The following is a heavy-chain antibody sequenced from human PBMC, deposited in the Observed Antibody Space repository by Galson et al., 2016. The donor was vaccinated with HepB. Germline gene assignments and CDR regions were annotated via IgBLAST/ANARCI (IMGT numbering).Heavy chain of an antibody. CDR3: ASVCSRGINTCFFDS. V-gene: IGHV4-59*01. CDR1: GGSISDYY. CDR2: IHSSGST. J-gene: IGHJ4*02. Sequence: SETLSLTCSVSGGSISDYYWNWIRHPPGKGLEWIGYIHSSGSTYYSPSLEGQVTMSLDTSNNQFSLKLTAVTAADTALYYCASVCSRGINTCFFDSWGQGTLVTVSS. D-gene: IGHD3-22*01.